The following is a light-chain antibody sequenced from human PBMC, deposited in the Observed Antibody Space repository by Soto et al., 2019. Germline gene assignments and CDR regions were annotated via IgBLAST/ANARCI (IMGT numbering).Light chain of an antibody. J-gene: IGLJ2*01. Sequence: QSALTQPASVSGSPGQSITISCTGTSSDVGGYNYVSWYQHHPGKAPELIIYGVTNRPSGASLRFSGSKSGNTASLTISGLQAEDEADYYCTSYTSTGAPVVIGGGTKLTVL. CDR2: GVT. V-gene: IGLV2-14*03. CDR1: SSDVGGYNY. CDR3: TSYTSTGAPVV.